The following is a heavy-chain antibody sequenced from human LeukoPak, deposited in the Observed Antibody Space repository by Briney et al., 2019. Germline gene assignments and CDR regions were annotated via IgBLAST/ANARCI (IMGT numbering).Heavy chain of an antibody. CDR2: IYTSGST. Sequence: PSETLSLTCTVSGGSISSYYWSWIRQPAGKGLEWIGRIYTSGSTNYNPSLKSRVTMSVDTSKNQFSLKLSSVTAADTAVYYCARDPARGYSYGSYYYYYYGMDVWGQGTTATVSS. CDR3: ARDPARGYSYGSYYYYYYGMDV. J-gene: IGHJ6*02. CDR1: GGSISSYY. V-gene: IGHV4-4*07. D-gene: IGHD5-18*01.